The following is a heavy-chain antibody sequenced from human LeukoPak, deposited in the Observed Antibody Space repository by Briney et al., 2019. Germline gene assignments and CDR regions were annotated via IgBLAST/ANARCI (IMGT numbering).Heavy chain of an antibody. D-gene: IGHD6-13*01. V-gene: IGHV4-39*01. J-gene: IGHJ4*02. CDR2: IYDSGST. Sequence: SETLSLTCTVSGGSIRSSYYYWGWIRQPPGKGLEWIGSIYDSGSTYYNPSLKSRVTISVDTSKNQFSLKLSSVTAADTAVYYCARGSSSSWYLPPPQLDYWGQGTLVTVSS. CDR3: ARGSSSSWYLPPPQLDY. CDR1: GGSIRSSYYY.